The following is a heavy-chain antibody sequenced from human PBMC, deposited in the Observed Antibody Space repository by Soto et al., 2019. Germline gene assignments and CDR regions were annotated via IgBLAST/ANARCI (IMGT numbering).Heavy chain of an antibody. D-gene: IGHD2-15*01. CDR2: IYNSGST. J-gene: IGHJ5*02. CDR3: ARDGAEIVVVVAAKGGGVGFDP. CDR1: GGSIRSSNW. Sequence: QVQLQESGPGLVKPSGTLSLTCAVSGGSIRSSNWWSWVRQPPGKGLEWIGEIYNSGSTNNKPALQRRVTISVDKSKNQFSPKLSSVTAADTAVYSCARDGAEIVVVVAAKGGGVGFDPWGQGTLVTVSS. V-gene: IGHV4-4*02.